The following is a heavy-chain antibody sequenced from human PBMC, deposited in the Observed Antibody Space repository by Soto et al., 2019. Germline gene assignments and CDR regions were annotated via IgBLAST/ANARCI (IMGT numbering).Heavy chain of an antibody. CDR1: GFTFSSYA. CDR3: EKVGLEWLAVDY. V-gene: IGHV3-30*04. CDR2: ISHNGSNT. D-gene: IGHD3-3*01. J-gene: IGHJ4*02. Sequence: PGGPLRLSCAASGFTFSSYAMHWVRQAPGKGLEWVSVISHNGSNTYYADSVKGRFTISRDNSKNTLYLQMNSLRAEDTAVYYCEKVGLEWLAVDYWGQGTLVTVSS.